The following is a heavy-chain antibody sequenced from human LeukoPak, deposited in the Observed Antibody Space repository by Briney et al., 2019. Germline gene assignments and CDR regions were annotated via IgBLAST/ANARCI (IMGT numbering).Heavy chain of an antibody. V-gene: IGHV3-66*01. CDR3: ARAGIIVGPASDY. Sequence: GGSLRLSCAASGFSVSGNYMSWVRQAPGEGLEWVSFIHTAGSTFYADSVKGRFTISRDNSKNTLYLQMNSLRAEDTAVYYCARAGIIVGPASDYWGQGTLVTVSS. J-gene: IGHJ4*02. D-gene: IGHD1-26*01. CDR1: GFSVSGNY. CDR2: IHTAGST.